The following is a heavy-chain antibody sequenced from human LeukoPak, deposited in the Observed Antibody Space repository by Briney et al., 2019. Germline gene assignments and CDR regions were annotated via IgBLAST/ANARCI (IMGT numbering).Heavy chain of an antibody. CDR2: INHSGST. D-gene: IGHD2-2*01. CDR3: VRGTSNCSSTSCYFAFDI. V-gene: IGHV4-34*01. Sequence: SETLSLTCAVYGGSFSGYYWSWIRQPPGKGLEWIGEINHSGSTNYNPSLKSRVTISVDTSKNQCSLKLSSVTAADTAVYYCVRGTSNCSSTSCYFAFDIWGQGTMVTVSS. CDR1: GGSFSGYY. J-gene: IGHJ3*02.